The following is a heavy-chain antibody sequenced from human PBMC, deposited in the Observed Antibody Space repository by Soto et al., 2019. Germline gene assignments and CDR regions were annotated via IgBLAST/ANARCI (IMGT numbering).Heavy chain of an antibody. CDR2: IYYSGRT. CDR3: ARVNSPYDASGSYLLYSFAY. CDR1: GGSISSGDYY. D-gene: IGHD3-10*01. V-gene: IGHV4-30-4*01. J-gene: IGHJ4*02. Sequence: QVQLQESGPGLVKPSQTLSLTCTVSGGSISSGDYYWSWIRQPPGKGLEWIGYIYYSGRTYYNPSLNSRVTIAVDTSTTQFSLKLSSVTGADIAVYFCARVNSPYDASGSYLLYSFAYWCQGTMVTVFS.